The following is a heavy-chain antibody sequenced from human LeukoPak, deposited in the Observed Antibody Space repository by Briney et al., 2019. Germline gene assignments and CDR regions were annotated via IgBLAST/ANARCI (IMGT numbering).Heavy chain of an antibody. D-gene: IGHD3-10*01. V-gene: IGHV4-39*01. J-gene: IGHJ2*01. CDR1: GGPITSSNHF. Sequence: SETLSLTCIVSGGPITSSNHFWGWIRQSPGQGLEWIGGFYHSGTIFYSPSLGSRVAISIDTSKNQFSLRLLSVTAADTAVYYCARQGVVPNKAGWYFDLWGRGTLVTVSS. CDR3: ARQGVVPNKAGWYFDL. CDR2: FYHSGTI.